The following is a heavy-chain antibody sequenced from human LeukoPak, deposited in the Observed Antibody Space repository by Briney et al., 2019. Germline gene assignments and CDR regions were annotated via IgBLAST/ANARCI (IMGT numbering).Heavy chain of an antibody. V-gene: IGHV3-21*01. CDR3: ARGTTGIAVAEFDY. CDR1: GFTFSSYS. D-gene: IGHD6-19*01. Sequence: GGSLRLACAASGFTFSSYSMNWVRQAPGKGLEWVSSISSSSGYIYYADSVKGRFTISRDNAKNSLYLQMNSLRAEDTAVYYCARGTTGIAVAEFDYWGQGTLVTVSS. J-gene: IGHJ4*02. CDR2: ISSSSGYI.